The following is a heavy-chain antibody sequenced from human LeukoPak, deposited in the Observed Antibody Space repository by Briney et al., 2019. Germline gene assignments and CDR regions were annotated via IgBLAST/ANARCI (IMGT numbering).Heavy chain of an antibody. Sequence: PGGSPRLSSAASGFTFIDYYMSCFRQAPGKGLEWVSYISSSSSYTNNEDSVKGRSTISRDNAKNSLYLQMNSLRAEDTAVYYCARDFPGEDCSGYFPFDYWGQGTLVTVSS. V-gene: IGHV3-11*05. CDR2: ISSSSSYT. D-gene: IGHD3-22*01. CDR1: GFTFIDYY. J-gene: IGHJ4*02. CDR3: ARDFPGEDCSGYFPFDY.